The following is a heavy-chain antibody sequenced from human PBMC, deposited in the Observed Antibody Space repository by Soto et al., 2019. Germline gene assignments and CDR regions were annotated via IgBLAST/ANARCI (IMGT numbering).Heavy chain of an antibody. D-gene: IGHD2-2*01. CDR2: IYHSGST. V-gene: IGHV4-30-4*01. CDR1: GGSISSGDYY. J-gene: IGHJ6*02. Sequence: SETLSLTCTVSGGSISSGDYYWSWIRQPPGKGLEWIGYIYHSGSTYYNPSLKSRVTISVDTSKNQFSLKLSSVTAADTAVYYCARGGSGQYQLLSVLYYYYGMDVWGQGTTVTVSS. CDR3: ARGGSGQYQLLSVLYYYYGMDV.